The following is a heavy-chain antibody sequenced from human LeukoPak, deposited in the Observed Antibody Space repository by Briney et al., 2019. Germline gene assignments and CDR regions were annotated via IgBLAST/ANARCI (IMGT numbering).Heavy chain of an antibody. CDR1: GGTFSSYA. J-gene: IGHJ4*02. D-gene: IGHD5-12*01. CDR2: IIPIFGTA. V-gene: IGHV1-69*05. CDR3: AGGLGGYSGYDPPGY. Sequence: SAKVSCKASGGTFSSYAISWLRQAPGQGLEWMGGIIPIFGTANYAQKFQGRVTTTTDESTSTAYMELSSLRSEDTAEYYCAGGLGGYSGYDPPGYWGQGTLVTVSS.